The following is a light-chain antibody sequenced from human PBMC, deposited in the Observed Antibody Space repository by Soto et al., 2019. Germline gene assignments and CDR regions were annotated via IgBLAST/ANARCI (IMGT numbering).Light chain of an antibody. CDR2: GVN. V-gene: IGKV1-39*01. CDR3: QESYSEYAFA. Sequence: DIQMTQSPSSLSASVGDRVTITCRSSQSIFSYLSWYQQKPGTAPKLLIYGVNNLESGVPSRFSGSGSGTAFTLTISSLQPVDSATWYCQESYSEYAFAFGGGTRVEI. CDR1: QSIFSY. J-gene: IGKJ4*01.